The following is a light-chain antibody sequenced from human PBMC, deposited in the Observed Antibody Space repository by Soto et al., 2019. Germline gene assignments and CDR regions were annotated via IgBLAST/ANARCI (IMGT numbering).Light chain of an antibody. CDR2: SDN. Sequence: QSVLTQPPSASGTPGQRVTISCSGSSSNIGRNAVTWYQQLPGTAPKVFVYSDNQRPSAVPDRFSGSKSGTSASLAISGLQSGDEADYYCATWDDSFNGWVFGGGTKLTVL. CDR1: SSNIGRNA. V-gene: IGLV1-44*01. J-gene: IGLJ3*02. CDR3: ATWDDSFNGWV.